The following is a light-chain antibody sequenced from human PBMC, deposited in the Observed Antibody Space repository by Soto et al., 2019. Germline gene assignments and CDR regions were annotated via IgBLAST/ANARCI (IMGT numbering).Light chain of an antibody. CDR2: EVS. CDR1: SSDVGGYNY. CDR3: SSYAGSKNLV. Sequence: QSAQSHPRSACWSPGQAVTISCTGTSSDVGGYNYVSWYQQHPGKAPKLMIYEVSKRPSGVPDRFSGSKSGNTASLTVSGLQAEDEADSYCSSYAGSKNLVLGGGTK. V-gene: IGLV2-8*01. J-gene: IGLJ2*01.